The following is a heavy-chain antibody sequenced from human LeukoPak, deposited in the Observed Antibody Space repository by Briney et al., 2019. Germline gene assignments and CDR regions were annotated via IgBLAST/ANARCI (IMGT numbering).Heavy chain of an antibody. CDR2: INHSGST. CDR1: GGSFSGYY. J-gene: IGHJ4*02. D-gene: IGHD3-10*01. CDR3: ARERYYGPLDY. V-gene: IGHV4-34*01. Sequence: SETLSLTCAVYGGSFSGYYWSWIRRPPGKGLEWIGEINHSGSTNYNPSLKSRVTISVDTSKNQFSLKLSSVTAADTAVYYCARERYYGPLDYWGQGTLVTVSS.